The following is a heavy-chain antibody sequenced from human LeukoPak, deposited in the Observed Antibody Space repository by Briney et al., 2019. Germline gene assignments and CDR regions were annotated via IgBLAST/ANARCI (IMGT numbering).Heavy chain of an antibody. J-gene: IGHJ4*02. CDR1: GGTFSSYA. Sequence: SVKVSCKASGGTFSSYAISWVRQAPGQGLEWMGGIIPIFGTANYAQKFQGRVTITADESTSTVYMELSSLRSEDTAVYYCATGYCSGGSCYSGRDFDYWGQGTLVTVSS. D-gene: IGHD2-15*01. CDR3: ATGYCSGGSCYSGRDFDY. V-gene: IGHV1-69*13. CDR2: IIPIFGTA.